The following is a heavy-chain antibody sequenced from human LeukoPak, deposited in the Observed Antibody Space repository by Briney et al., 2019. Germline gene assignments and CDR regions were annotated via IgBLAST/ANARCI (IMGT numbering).Heavy chain of an antibody. CDR3: ARSLTYYSSSWHDY. Sequence: PGRSLRLSCAASGFTFSSYGMHWVRQAPGKGLEWVAVIWYDGSNKYYADSVKGRFTISRDNSKNTLYLQMNSLRAEDTAVYYCARSLTYYSSSWHDYWGQGTLVTVSS. CDR1: GFTFSSYG. J-gene: IGHJ4*02. D-gene: IGHD6-13*01. CDR2: IWYDGSNK. V-gene: IGHV3-33*01.